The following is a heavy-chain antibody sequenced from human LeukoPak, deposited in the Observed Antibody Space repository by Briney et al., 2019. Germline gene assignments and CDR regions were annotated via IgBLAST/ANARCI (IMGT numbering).Heavy chain of an antibody. Sequence: PGGSLRLSCAASGFTFSSYWMSWVRQAPGKGLEWVANIKQDGSEKYYVDSVKGRFTISRDNAKNPLYLQMNSLRAEDTAVYYCARDGFYCSGGSCYSDYWGQGTLVSVSS. D-gene: IGHD2-15*01. J-gene: IGHJ4*02. CDR3: ARDGFYCSGGSCYSDY. CDR2: IKQDGSEK. CDR1: GFTFSSYW. V-gene: IGHV3-7*01.